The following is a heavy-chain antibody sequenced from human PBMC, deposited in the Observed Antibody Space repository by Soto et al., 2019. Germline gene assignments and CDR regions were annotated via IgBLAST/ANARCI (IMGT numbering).Heavy chain of an antibody. V-gene: IGHV1-24*01. CDR1: GYTLTELS. CDR2: FDPEDGET. J-gene: IGHJ2*01. CDR3: ATTPPSSEWELPFFWYFDL. Sequence: QVQLVQSGAEVKKPGASVKVSCKVSGYTLTELSMHWVRQAPGKGLEWMGGFDPEDGETIYAQKFQGRVTMTEDTSTDTAYMELSSLRSEDTAVYYCATTPPSSEWELPFFWYFDLWGRGTLVTVSS. D-gene: IGHD1-26*01.